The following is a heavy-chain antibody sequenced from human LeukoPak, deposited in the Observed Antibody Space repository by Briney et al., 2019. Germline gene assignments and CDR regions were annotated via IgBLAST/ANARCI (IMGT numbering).Heavy chain of an antibody. CDR2: ISGSGDST. D-gene: IGHD5-18*01. CDR1: GFTFSSFG. V-gene: IGHV3-23*01. J-gene: IGHJ4*02. CDR3: AKKSFRSGYSYGTSFDY. Sequence: SGGSLRLSCAASGFTFSSFGMSWVRQAPGQGVEWGLGISGSGDSTYYADSVKGRFTISRDNSKKTMYLQMNSLRAEDTAVYYCAKKSFRSGYSYGTSFDYWGQGTLVTVSS.